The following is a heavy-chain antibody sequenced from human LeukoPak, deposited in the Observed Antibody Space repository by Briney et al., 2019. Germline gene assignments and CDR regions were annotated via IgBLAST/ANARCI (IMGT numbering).Heavy chain of an antibody. CDR3: ASEPTLSDIAARPQH. D-gene: IGHD6-6*01. Sequence: PGGSLRLSCAASGFTFSSYSMSWVRQAPGKGLEWVSSLSSSSNYIYYADSVKGRFTISRDNAKNSLYLQMNSLRAEDTAVYYCASEPTLSDIAARPQHWGQGTLVTVSS. V-gene: IGHV3-21*01. CDR1: GFTFSSYS. CDR2: LSSSSNYI. J-gene: IGHJ1*01.